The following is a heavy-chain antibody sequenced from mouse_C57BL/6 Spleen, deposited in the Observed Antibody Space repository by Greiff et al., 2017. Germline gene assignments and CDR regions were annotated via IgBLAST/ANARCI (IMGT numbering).Heavy chain of an antibody. CDR2: IDPSDSYT. CDR3: ARPANWDGWYFDV. V-gene: IGHV1-69*01. D-gene: IGHD4-1*01. Sequence: QVQLQQPGAELVMPGASVKLSCKASGYTFTSYWMHWVKQRPGQGLEWIGEIDPSDSYTNYNQKFKGKSTLTVDKSSSTAYMQLSSLTSEDSAVYYCARPANWDGWYFDVWGTGTTVTVSS. J-gene: IGHJ1*03. CDR1: GYTFTSYW.